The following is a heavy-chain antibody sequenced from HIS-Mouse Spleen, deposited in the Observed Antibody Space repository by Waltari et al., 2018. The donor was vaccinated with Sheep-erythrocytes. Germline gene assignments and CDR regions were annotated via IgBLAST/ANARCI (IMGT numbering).Heavy chain of an antibody. CDR2: SNPNSGGT. D-gene: IGHD3-3*01. Sequence: GYYMHWVRQAPGQGLEWMGWSNPNSGGTNYAQKFQGRVSMTRDTSISTAYMELSRLRSDDTAVYYCARGYYDFWSGSALGAFDIWGQGTMVTVSS. V-gene: IGHV1-2*02. CDR3: ARGYYDFWSGSALGAFDI. CDR1: GYY. J-gene: IGHJ3*02.